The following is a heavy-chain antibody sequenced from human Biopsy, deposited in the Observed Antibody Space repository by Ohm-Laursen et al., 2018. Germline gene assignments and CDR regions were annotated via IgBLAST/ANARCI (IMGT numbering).Heavy chain of an antibody. CDR3: ARDLLEWSLPS. Sequence: GSSVKVSCKASGGSFSTYTISWVRQAPGQGLEWMGSIYPNSGDTDFAQKFQGRVSMTRDTSVSTAYLELSSLRSDDTAIYYCARDLLEWSLPSRGQGTLVTVSS. D-gene: IGHD3-3*01. CDR1: GGSFSTYT. V-gene: IGHV1-2*02. J-gene: IGHJ4*02. CDR2: IYPNSGDT.